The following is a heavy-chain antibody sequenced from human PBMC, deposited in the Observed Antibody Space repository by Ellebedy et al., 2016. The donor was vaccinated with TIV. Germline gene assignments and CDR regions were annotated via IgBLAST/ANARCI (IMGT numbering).Heavy chain of an antibody. V-gene: IGHV3-23*01. CDR1: GFTVSSNY. CDR3: AKGRGAIWVGLIFDY. D-gene: IGHD3-10*01. Sequence: GESLKISCAASGFTVSSNYMSWVRQAPGKGLEWVSAISGSGGSTYYADSVKGRFTISRDNSKNTLYLQMNSLRAEDTAVYYCAKGRGAIWVGLIFDYWGQGTLVTVSS. J-gene: IGHJ4*02. CDR2: ISGSGGST.